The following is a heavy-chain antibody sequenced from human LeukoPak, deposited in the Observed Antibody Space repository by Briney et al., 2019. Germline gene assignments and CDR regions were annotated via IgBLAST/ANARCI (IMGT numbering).Heavy chain of an antibody. CDR2: ISSSSSYI. CDR1: GFTFSNYN. J-gene: IGHJ5*02. Sequence: PGGSLRLSCAASGFTFSNYNMNWVRQAPGKGLEWVSSISSSSSYIYYADSAKGRFTISRDNAKNSLYLQMNSLRAEDTAVYYCARDFESFSSNWFDPWGQGTLVTVSS. CDR3: ARDFESFSSNWFDP. V-gene: IGHV3-21*01. D-gene: IGHD3-3*02.